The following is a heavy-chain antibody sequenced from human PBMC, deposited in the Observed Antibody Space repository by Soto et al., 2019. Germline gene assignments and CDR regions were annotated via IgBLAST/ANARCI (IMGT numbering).Heavy chain of an antibody. J-gene: IGHJ4*02. CDR2: IYFRGNT. Sequence: QLQLQESGPGLVKPSETLSLTCSISGDSINSDKYYWGWIRQPPGKGLEWIGGIYFRGNTYYNPSLPPRVPSSLAQSKRPFSLKLNSVPAADSAVYFCARLEGLATISYYFGFWGQGALVTVSS. V-gene: IGHV4-39*01. CDR1: GDSINSDKYY. D-gene: IGHD3-9*01. CDR3: ARLEGLATISYYFGF.